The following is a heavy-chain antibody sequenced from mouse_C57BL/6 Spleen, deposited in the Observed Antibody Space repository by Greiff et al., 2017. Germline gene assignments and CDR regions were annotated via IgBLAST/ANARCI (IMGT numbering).Heavy chain of an antibody. V-gene: IGHV5-4*01. CDR2: ISDGGSYT. D-gene: IGHD4-1*01. CDR3: ARERGTVFYFDY. J-gene: IGHJ2*01. Sequence: EVKVEESGGGLVKPGGSLKLSCAASGFTFSSYAMSWVRQTPEKRLEWVATISDGGSYTYYPDNVKGRFTISRDNAKNNLYLQMSHLKSEDTAMYYCARERGTVFYFDYWGQGTTLTVSS. CDR1: GFTFSSYA.